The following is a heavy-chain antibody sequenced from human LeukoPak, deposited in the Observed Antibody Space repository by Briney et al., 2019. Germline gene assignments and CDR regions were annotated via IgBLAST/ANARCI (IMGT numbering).Heavy chain of an antibody. CDR1: GFTLSSYA. J-gene: IGHJ3*02. Sequence: PGGSLRLSCAASGFTLSSYAMSWVRQAPGKGLEWVSAISGSGGSTYYADSVKGRFTISRDNSKNTLYLQMNSLRAEDTAVYYCAKFYSLTYAFDIWGQGTMVTVSS. CDR2: ISGSGGST. CDR3: AKFYSLTYAFDI. D-gene: IGHD4-11*01. V-gene: IGHV3-23*01.